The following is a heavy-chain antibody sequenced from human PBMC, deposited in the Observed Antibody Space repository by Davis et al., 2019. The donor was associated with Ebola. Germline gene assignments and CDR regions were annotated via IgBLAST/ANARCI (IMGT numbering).Heavy chain of an antibody. CDR2: ISSSSSTI. D-gene: IGHD3-10*01. CDR1: GFTFSSYG. CDR3: ARDVPSLLWATDV. J-gene: IGHJ6*04. V-gene: IGHV3-48*01. Sequence: GESLKISCAASGFTFSSYGMHWVRQAPGKGLEWVSYISSSSSTIYYADSVKGRFTISRDNAKNSLYLQMNSLRAEDTAVYYCARDVPSLLWATDVWGKGTTVTVSS.